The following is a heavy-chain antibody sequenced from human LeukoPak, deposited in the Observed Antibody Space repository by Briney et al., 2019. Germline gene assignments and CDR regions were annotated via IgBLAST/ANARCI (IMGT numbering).Heavy chain of an antibody. V-gene: IGHV3-66*03. J-gene: IGHJ4*02. CDR1: GFTVSSNY. CDR2: IYSDNT. Sequence: PGGSLRLSCAASGFTVSSNYMSWVRQAPGKGLEWVSFIYSDNTHYSDSVKGRFTISRDNSKNTVFLQMNSLRADDTAVDFCAKAYSSYCADSWGQGTLVTVSS. CDR3: AKAYSSYCADS. D-gene: IGHD6-19*01.